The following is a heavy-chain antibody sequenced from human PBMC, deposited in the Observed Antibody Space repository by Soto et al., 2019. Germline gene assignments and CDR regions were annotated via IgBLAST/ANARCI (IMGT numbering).Heavy chain of an antibody. J-gene: IGHJ4*02. Sequence: SVKVSCKASGYTFTSYDINWVRQATGQGLEWMGGIIPIFGTANYAQKFQGRVTITADESTSTAYMELSSLRSDDTAVYYCARDHHGDYSSDYWGQGTLVTVSS. CDR3: ARDHHGDYSSDY. D-gene: IGHD2-21*02. CDR1: GYTFTSYD. V-gene: IGHV1-69*13. CDR2: IIPIFGTA.